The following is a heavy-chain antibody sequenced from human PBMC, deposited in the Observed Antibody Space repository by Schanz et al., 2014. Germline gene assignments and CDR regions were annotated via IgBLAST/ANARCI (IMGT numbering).Heavy chain of an antibody. J-gene: IGHJ6*02. D-gene: IGHD3-9*01. CDR3: ARVQDDILTGSEYYYGMDV. CDR2: ISPYNGNT. CDR1: GYTFTDYG. Sequence: QVQLVQSGAEVKKPGASVKVSCKASGYTFTDYGVIWVRQAPGQGLEWMGWISPYNGNTNYAQKLQGRVTMTADTSTSTAYMDLRSLRSDDTAVYYCARVQDDILTGSEYYYGMDVWGQGTTVTVSS. V-gene: IGHV1-18*01.